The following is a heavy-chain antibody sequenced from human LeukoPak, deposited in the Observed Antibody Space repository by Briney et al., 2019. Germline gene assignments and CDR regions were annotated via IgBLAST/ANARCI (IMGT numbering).Heavy chain of an antibody. J-gene: IGHJ6*03. CDR3: ARGFTASVSLSIAAAGLYYSYYMDV. CDR2: MNPNSGNT. V-gene: IGHV1-8*01. Sequence: ASVKVSCKASGYTFTSYDINWVRPATGQGLEWMGWMNPNSGNTGYTQKFQGRVTMTRNTSINTAYMELSSLRSDDTAVYYCARGFTASVSLSIAAAGLYYSYYMDVWGKGTTVTVSS. CDR1: GYTFTSYD. D-gene: IGHD6-13*01.